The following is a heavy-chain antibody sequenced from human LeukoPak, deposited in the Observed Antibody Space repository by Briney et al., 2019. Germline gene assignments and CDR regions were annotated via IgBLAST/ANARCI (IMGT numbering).Heavy chain of an antibody. CDR3: ARGNLWDYRRYYYYMDV. CDR2: INHRGST. Sequence: AETLSLTCDVYGGSFSGYYWSWIRQPPGKGLEWIGEINHRGSTNYNPSLKSRVTISVDTSKNQFSLRLNSVTAADTAVYYCARGNLWDYRRYYYYMDVWGKGTTVTVSS. D-gene: IGHD4-11*01. V-gene: IGHV4-34*01. J-gene: IGHJ6*03. CDR1: GGSFSGYY.